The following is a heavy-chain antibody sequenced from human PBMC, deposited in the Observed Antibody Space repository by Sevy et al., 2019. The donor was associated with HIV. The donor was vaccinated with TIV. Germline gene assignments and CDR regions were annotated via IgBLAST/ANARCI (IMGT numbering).Heavy chain of an antibody. CDR1: GFTVSSNY. J-gene: IGHJ4*02. CDR3: ARDSSYYGSGRGEDY. Sequence: GGSLRLSCAASGFTVSSNYMSWVRQAPGKGLEWVSVIYSGGSTYYADSVKGRFTISRDNSKNTLYLQMNSLRAEDTAVYYGARDSSYYGSGRGEDYWGQGTLVTVSS. D-gene: IGHD3-10*01. V-gene: IGHV3-53*01. CDR2: IYSGGST.